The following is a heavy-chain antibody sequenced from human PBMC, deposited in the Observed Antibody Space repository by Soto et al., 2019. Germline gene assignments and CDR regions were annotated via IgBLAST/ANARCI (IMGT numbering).Heavy chain of an antibody. CDR2: ISWNSGTT. CDR3: AKDYDFWSGCFDY. V-gene: IGHV3-9*01. J-gene: IGHJ4*02. D-gene: IGHD3-3*01. CDR1: GFTFDDYA. Sequence: EVQLVESGGGLVQPGRSLRLSCAASGFTFDDYAMHWVRQAPGKGLEWVSGISWNSGTTGYADSVKGRFTISRDNAKNSLYLQMNSLRAEDTALYYCAKDYDFWSGCFDYWGQGTLVTVSS.